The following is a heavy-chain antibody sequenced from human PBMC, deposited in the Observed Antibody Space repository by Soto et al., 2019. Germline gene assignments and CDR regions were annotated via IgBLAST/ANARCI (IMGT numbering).Heavy chain of an antibody. Sequence: GGSLRLSCAASGFTFSSYGMHWVRQAPGKGLEWVAVIWYDGSNKYYADSVKGRFTISRDNSKNTLYLQMNSLRAEDTAVYYCARDRYCSGGSCYYEGWFDPWGQGTLVTVSS. D-gene: IGHD2-15*01. V-gene: IGHV3-33*01. CDR3: ARDRYCSGGSCYYEGWFDP. CDR1: GFTFSSYG. J-gene: IGHJ5*02. CDR2: IWYDGSNK.